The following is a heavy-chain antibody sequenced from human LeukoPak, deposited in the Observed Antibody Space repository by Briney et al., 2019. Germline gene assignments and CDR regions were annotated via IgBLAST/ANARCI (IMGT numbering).Heavy chain of an antibody. CDR3: ARARSRCTYGVCRSDYYYYMDV. J-gene: IGHJ6*03. Sequence: PEGSLRLSCAASGFSVSTYYMHWVRQAPGKGLEWVSVIYSNGNTQYADSVKGRFTISRDHSKNPLYLQMKSLKAEATAVYYCARARSRCTYGVCRSDYYYYMDVWGKGTTVTVSS. D-gene: IGHD2-8*01. CDR1: GFSVSTYY. V-gene: IGHV3-66*02. CDR2: IYSNGNT.